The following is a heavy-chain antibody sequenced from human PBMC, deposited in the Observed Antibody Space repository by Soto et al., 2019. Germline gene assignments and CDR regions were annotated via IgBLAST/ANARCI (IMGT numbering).Heavy chain of an antibody. J-gene: IGHJ6*02. CDR3: AKDVEALARVGGMDV. CDR2: ISYDGSNK. D-gene: IGHD6-6*01. V-gene: IGHV3-30*18. CDR1: GFTFSSYG. Sequence: LRLSCAASGFTFSSYGMHWVRQTPGKGLEWVAVISYDGSNKYYADSVKGRFTISRDNSKNTLYLQMNSLRAEDTAVYYCAKDVEALARVGGMDVWGQGTTVTVSS.